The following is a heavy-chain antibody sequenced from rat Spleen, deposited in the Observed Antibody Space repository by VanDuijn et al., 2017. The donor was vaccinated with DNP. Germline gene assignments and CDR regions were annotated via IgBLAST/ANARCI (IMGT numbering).Heavy chain of an antibody. J-gene: IGHJ2*01. V-gene: IGHV5-25*01. D-gene: IGHD1-12*01. CDR1: GFTFHSFD. Sequence: EVQLVESGGGLLQPGRSMKLSCAASGFTFHSFDMAWVRQAPKKGLEWVASISASGGSTSYRDSVKGRFTVSRDNAKSSLYLQMDSLRSEDTATYYCARHVGHFDYWGQGVMVTVSS. CDR2: ISASGGST. CDR3: ARHVGHFDY.